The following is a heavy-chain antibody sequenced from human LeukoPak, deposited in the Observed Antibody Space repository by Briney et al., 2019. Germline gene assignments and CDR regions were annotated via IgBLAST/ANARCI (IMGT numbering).Heavy chain of an antibody. Sequence: PSGTLSLTCAVYGGSFSGYYWSWIRQPPGKGLELIGEINHSGSTNYNPSLKSRVTISVDTSKNQFSLKLSSVTAADTAVYYCAREDYGDWGGGQGTLVTVSS. CDR1: GGSFSGYY. CDR3: AREDYGDWG. J-gene: IGHJ4*02. V-gene: IGHV4-34*01. D-gene: IGHD4-17*01. CDR2: INHSGST.